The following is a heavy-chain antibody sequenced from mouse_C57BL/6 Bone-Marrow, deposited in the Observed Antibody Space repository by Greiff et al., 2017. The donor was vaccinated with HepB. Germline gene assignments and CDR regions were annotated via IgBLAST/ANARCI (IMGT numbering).Heavy chain of an antibody. CDR3: ARGYYG. V-gene: IGHV5-6*01. CDR2: ISSGGSYT. Sequence: DVQLVESGGDLVKPGGSLKLSCAASGFTFSSYGMSWVRQTPDKRLEWVATISSGGSYTYYPDSVKGRFTISRDNAKNTLYLQMSSLKSEDTAMYYCARGYYGWGQGTLVTVSA. J-gene: IGHJ3*01. CDR1: GFTFSSYG. D-gene: IGHD1-1*01.